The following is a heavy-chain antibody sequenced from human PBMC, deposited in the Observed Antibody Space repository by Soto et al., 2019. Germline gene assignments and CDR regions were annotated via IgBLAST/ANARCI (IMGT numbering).Heavy chain of an antibody. CDR1: GGSISSYY. CDR2: IYYSGST. J-gene: IGHJ4*02. D-gene: IGHD4-4*01. CDR3: ARSNYGFDY. Sequence: SETLSLTYTVSGGSISSYYWSWIRQPPGKGLEWIGYIYYSGSTYYNPSLKSRVTISVDTSKNQFSLKLSSVTAADTAVYYCARSNYGFDYWGQGTLVTVS. V-gene: IGHV4-30-4*08.